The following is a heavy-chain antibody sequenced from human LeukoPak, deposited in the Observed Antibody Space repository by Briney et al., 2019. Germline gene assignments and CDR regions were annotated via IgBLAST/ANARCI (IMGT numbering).Heavy chain of an antibody. CDR1: GFTFSTYA. CDR2: INSSGGTT. Sequence: PGGSLRLSCTASGFTFSTYAGNWFRQPPGKGLEWLSPINSSGGTTYYADSEKRGFRSYRDNSKSKLYLHMHSLRADDTHVHYCAKDRNGWPTNVDLWGQGTLVTVSA. V-gene: IGHV3-23*01. J-gene: IGHJ4*02. D-gene: IGHD6-19*01. CDR3: AKDRNGWPTNVDL.